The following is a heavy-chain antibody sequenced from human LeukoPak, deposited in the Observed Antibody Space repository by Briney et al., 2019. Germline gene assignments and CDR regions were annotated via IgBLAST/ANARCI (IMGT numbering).Heavy chain of an antibody. CDR1: GGSISSSGYC. CDR2: IDYSGNT. J-gene: IGHJ5*02. V-gene: IGHV4-39*07. CDR3: ARVGGPTMIVVVYYWFDP. Sequence: SETLSLTCTVSGGSISSSGYCWGWIHQPPGKGLEWIGSIDYSGNTNYNPSLKSRVTIAVDMSKNQFSLKLSSVTAADTAVYYCARVGGPTMIVVVYYWFDPWGQGTLVTVSS. D-gene: IGHD3-22*01.